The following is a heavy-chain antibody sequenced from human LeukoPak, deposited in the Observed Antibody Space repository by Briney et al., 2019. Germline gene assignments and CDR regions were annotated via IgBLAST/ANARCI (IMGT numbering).Heavy chain of an antibody. V-gene: IGHV3-7*01. Sequence: GGSLRLSCAPSGFTFSSDWMSWVRQAPGKGLEWVANIKQDGSRIHYVDSVKGRFTISRDNAKNSLYLQMNSLRAEDTAVYYGARVSGIAAAGTVGYLDFWGQGTLVTV. J-gene: IGHJ4*02. CDR3: ARVSGIAAAGTVGYLDF. CDR2: IKQDGSRI. CDR1: GFTFSSDW. D-gene: IGHD6-13*01.